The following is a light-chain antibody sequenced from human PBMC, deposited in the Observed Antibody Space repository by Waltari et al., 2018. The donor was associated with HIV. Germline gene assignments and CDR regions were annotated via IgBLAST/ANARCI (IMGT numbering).Light chain of an antibody. CDR3: QHYNTFRWT. J-gene: IGKJ1*01. V-gene: IGKV1-5*03. CDR2: RAS. Sequence: EIQMTQSPSTLSASEDDRITITCRASQSIGDLLAWYQQKPGKAPKLLIYRASSLESGVPSSFSGSGSGTQFTLTISSLQPYDFATYYCQHYNTFRWTFGQGTKVEIK. CDR1: QSIGDL.